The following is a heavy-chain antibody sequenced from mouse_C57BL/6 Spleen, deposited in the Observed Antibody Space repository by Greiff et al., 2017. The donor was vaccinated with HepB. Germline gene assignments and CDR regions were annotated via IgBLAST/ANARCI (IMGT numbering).Heavy chain of an antibody. D-gene: IGHD2-5*01. Sequence: QVQLQQPGAELVKPGASVKLSCKASGYTFTSYWMQWVKQRPGQGLEWIGEIDPSDSYTNYNQKFKGKATLTVDKSSSTAYMQLSSLTSEDSAVYFCARESKKLYYYAMDYWGQGTSVTVSS. V-gene: IGHV1-50*01. CDR3: ARESKKLYYYAMDY. CDR1: GYTFTSYW. CDR2: IDPSDSYT. J-gene: IGHJ4*01.